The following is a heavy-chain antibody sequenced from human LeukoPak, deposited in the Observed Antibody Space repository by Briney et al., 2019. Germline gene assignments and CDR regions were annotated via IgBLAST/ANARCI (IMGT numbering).Heavy chain of an antibody. V-gene: IGHV4-34*01. CDR1: GGSFSGYY. CDR2: INHSGST. J-gene: IGHJ4*02. Sequence: KPSETLSLTCAVYGGSFSGYYWSWLRQPPGKGLEWIGEINHSGSTNYNPSLKSRVTISVDTSKNQFSLKLSSVTAADTAVYYCARQGDSSGYSKPPIDYWGQGTLVTVSP. CDR3: ARQGDSSGYSKPPIDY. D-gene: IGHD3-22*01.